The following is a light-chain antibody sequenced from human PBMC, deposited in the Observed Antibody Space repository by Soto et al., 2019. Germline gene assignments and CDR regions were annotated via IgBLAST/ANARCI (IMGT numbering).Light chain of an antibody. Sequence: EVVLTQSPGALSLSPGERATLSCRASPSVDSSYFAWYHQRPSQAHRLLIYETSSSATGIPDRFSGSGSGTDFTLTVSRLEPEDCAVDFCQEYGSYPLTFGGGTKVEIK. CDR1: PSVDSSY. J-gene: IGKJ4*01. V-gene: IGKV3-20*01. CDR3: QEYGSYPLT. CDR2: ETS.